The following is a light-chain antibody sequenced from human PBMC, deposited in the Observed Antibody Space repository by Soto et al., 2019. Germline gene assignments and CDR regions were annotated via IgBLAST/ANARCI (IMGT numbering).Light chain of an antibody. CDR1: QSVSTS. CDR2: DSS. V-gene: IGKV3-11*01. Sequence: EIVLTQSPATLSLSPGERATLSCRASQSVSTSVAWYQQKPGQAPRLLMYDSSNRATGIPDRFSASGAGTDFTLTINSLEPEDFGVYYCQQRSLWPPLTFGGGTKVEIK. CDR3: QQRSLWPPLT. J-gene: IGKJ4*01.